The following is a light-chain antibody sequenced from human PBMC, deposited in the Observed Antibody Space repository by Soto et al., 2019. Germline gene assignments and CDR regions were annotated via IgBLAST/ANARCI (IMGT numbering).Light chain of an antibody. CDR2: EVS. J-gene: IGLJ3*02. V-gene: IGLV2-14*01. CDR3: SSYTSSSTRV. Sequence: QSVLTQPASVSGSPGQSITISCTGTSSDVGGYNYVSWYQHHPGKAPKLMIYEVSNRPSGVSNRFSGSKSGNTASLTISGLQAEDAADYYCSSYTSSSTRVFGGGTKLTVL. CDR1: SSDVGGYNY.